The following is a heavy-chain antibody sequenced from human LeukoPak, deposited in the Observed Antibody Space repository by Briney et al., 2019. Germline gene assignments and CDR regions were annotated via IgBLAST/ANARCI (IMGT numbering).Heavy chain of an antibody. V-gene: IGHV4-39*07. CDR2: IYYSGST. CDR1: GGSISSSSYY. Sequence: SETPSLTCTVSGGSISSSSYYWGWIRQPPGKGLEWIGSIYYSGSTYYNPSLKSRVTISVDTSKNQFSLKLSSVTAADTAVYYCARGVTTVLTPGWFDYWGQGTLVTVSS. J-gene: IGHJ4*02. CDR3: ARGVTTVLTPGWFDY. D-gene: IGHD4-23*01.